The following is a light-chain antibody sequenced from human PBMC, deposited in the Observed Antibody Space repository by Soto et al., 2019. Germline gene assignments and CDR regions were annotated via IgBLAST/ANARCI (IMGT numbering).Light chain of an antibody. V-gene: IGKV1-27*01. CDR1: LGIGSY. J-gene: IGKJ3*01. Sequence: DIQMTQSPSSLSASVGARVTITCRVSLGIGSYLAWYQQRPGKVPNLLIYHASTLQSGVPSRFSGSGSGTDFTLTISSLQPEDVATYYCLKYYSAVFTFGPGTKVDI. CDR3: LKYYSAVFT. CDR2: HAS.